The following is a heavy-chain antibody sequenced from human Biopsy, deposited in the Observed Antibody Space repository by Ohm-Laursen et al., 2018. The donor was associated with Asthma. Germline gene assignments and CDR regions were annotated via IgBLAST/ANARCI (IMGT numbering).Heavy chain of an antibody. CDR3: ARVPTTLRYFDL. V-gene: IGHV4-61*01. J-gene: IGHJ2*01. Sequence: SDTLSLTCTVSGGSVSSGSYYCSWIRQPPGKGLAWVSYISYSGSTDYNPSLKSRLNISMDPSKNQFSLKLSSVNAAGTAVYYCARVPTTLRYFDLWGRGTLVTVSS. CDR1: GGSVSSGSYY. CDR2: ISYSGST. D-gene: IGHD2-15*01.